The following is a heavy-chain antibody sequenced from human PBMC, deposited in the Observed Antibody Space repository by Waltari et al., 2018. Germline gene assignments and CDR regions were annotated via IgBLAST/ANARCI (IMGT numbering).Heavy chain of an antibody. CDR3: TRVFYCGGDCYRANAFDI. Sequence: EVQLVESGGGLVQPGRSLRLSCTASGFTFGDYAMSWFRQAPGKGLAWVGFIRSKAYGGTTEYAASVKGRFTISRDDSKSIAYLQMNSLKTEDTAVYYCTRVFYCGGDCYRANAFDIWGQGTMVTVSS. CDR1: GFTFGDYA. D-gene: IGHD2-21*01. V-gene: IGHV3-49*03. J-gene: IGHJ3*02. CDR2: IRSKAYGGTT.